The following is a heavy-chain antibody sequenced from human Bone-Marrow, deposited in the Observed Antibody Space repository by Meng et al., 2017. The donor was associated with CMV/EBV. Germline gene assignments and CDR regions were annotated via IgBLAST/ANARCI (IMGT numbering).Heavy chain of an antibody. CDR2: INSDGSST. J-gene: IGHJ4*02. V-gene: IGHV3-74*01. CDR1: GFTFSSYW. D-gene: IGHD3-3*01. Sequence: GESLKISCAASGFTFSSYWMHWVRQAPGKGLVWVSRINSDGSSTSYADSVKGRFTISRDNSKNTLYLQMNSLRAEDTAVYYCAKSDTISVFYYFDYWGQGTRVTVSS. CDR3: AKSDTISVFYYFDY.